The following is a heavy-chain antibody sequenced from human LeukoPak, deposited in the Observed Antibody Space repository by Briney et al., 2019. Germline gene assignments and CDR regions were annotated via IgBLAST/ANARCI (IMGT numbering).Heavy chain of an antibody. J-gene: IGHJ4*02. Sequence: GGSLRLSCAASGFTFSSYSMLWVRQAPGKGLDWVAFVRYDGSQKYYADSVKGRFTLSRDNSKNTLYLQMNSLRAEDTAVFYCAKGGARLHSYYFDYWGQGTLVTVSS. CDR3: AKGGARLHSYYFDY. D-gene: IGHD1-26*01. CDR2: VRYDGSQK. V-gene: IGHV3-30*02. CDR1: GFTFSSYS.